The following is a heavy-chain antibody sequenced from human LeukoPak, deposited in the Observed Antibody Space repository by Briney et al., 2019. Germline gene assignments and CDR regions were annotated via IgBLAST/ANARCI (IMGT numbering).Heavy chain of an antibody. CDR1: GGSIGSGGYY. CDR3: ARVRARNSYGYGQDFDY. J-gene: IGHJ4*02. Sequence: PSETLSLTCTVSGGSIGSGGYYWSWIRQHPGKGLEWLGYIYYSGSTYYNPSLMSRVTISVDTSKNQFSLKLNSVTAADTAVYYCARVRARNSYGYGQDFDYWGQGTLVTVSS. D-gene: IGHD5-18*01. V-gene: IGHV4-31*03. CDR2: IYYSGST.